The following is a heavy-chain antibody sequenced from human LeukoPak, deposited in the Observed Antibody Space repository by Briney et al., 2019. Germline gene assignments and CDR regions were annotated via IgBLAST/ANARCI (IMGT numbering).Heavy chain of an antibody. V-gene: IGHV3-30*02. CDR3: ARDMVAGGPDY. J-gene: IGHJ4*02. Sequence: GGSLRLSCVASGFTFSSNGMHWVRQAPGKGLEWVTFIQYDGSKKYYADSVKGRFTISRDNSKNTLYLEMNSLRAEDTAVYYCARDMVAGGPDYWGQGTLVTVSS. D-gene: IGHD6-19*01. CDR2: IQYDGSKK. CDR1: GFTFSSNG.